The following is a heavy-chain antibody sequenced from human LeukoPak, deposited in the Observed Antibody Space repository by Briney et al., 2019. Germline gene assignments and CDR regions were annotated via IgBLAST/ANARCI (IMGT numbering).Heavy chain of an antibody. Sequence: GASVKVSCKASGYTFTTYYMHWVRQAPGQGLEWVGIINPSGGSTSYAQKFRGRVTMTRDTSTSTVYMELSSLRSEDTAVYYCARGRTNYYGSGSSCFDYWGQGTLVTVSS. D-gene: IGHD3-10*01. CDR1: GYTFTTYY. V-gene: IGHV1-46*01. J-gene: IGHJ4*02. CDR3: ARGRTNYYGSGSSCFDY. CDR2: INPSGGST.